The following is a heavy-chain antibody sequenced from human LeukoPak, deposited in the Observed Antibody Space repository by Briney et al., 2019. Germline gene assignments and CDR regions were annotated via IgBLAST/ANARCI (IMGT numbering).Heavy chain of an antibody. J-gene: IGHJ4*02. CDR1: GGSFSGYY. Sequence: SETLSLTCAVYGGSFSGYYWSWIRHPPGRWLEWVGEINHCGSTNYNPSLKSRVTISVDTSKNQFSLKLCSVTAADTAVYYCAMSRGGTAAAGFYWGQGTLVTVSS. V-gene: IGHV4-34*01. D-gene: IGHD6-13*01. CDR3: AMSRGGTAAAGFY. CDR2: INHCGST.